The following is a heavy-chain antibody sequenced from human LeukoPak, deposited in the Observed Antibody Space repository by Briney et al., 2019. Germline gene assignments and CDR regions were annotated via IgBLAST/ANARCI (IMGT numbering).Heavy chain of an antibody. Sequence: KLGESLKISCKGSGYSFTSYWIGWVRQMPGKGLEWMGIIYPGDSDTRYSPSFQGQVTISADKSISTACLQWTSLKASDTAMYYCARLKDIVVVVAASPAVSFDYRGQGTLVTVSP. CDR2: IYPGDSDT. V-gene: IGHV5-51*01. D-gene: IGHD2-15*01. J-gene: IGHJ4*02. CDR3: ARLKDIVVVVAASPAVSFDY. CDR1: GYSFTSYW.